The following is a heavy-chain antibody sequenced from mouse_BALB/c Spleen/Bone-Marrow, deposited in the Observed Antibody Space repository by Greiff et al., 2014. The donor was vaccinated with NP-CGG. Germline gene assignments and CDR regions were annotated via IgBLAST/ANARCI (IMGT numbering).Heavy chain of an antibody. J-gene: IGHJ2*01. V-gene: IGHV3-8*02. D-gene: IGHD2-1*01. CDR2: ISYSGST. CDR3: ARSRDYYGNSLDY. Sequence: EVQLVESGPSLVKPSQTLSLTCSVTGDSITSGYWNWIRKFPGNKLEYMGYISYSGSTYYNPSLKSRISITRDSSKNQYYLQLNSVTTEDTATYYCARSRDYYGNSLDYWGQGTTLTVSS. CDR1: GDSITSGY.